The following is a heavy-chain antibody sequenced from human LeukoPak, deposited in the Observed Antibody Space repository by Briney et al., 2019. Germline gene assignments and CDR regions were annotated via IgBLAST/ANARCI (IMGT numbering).Heavy chain of an antibody. CDR1: GGSFSDYY. CDR2: INHSGST. V-gene: IGHV4-34*01. J-gene: IGHJ6*03. D-gene: IGHD3-10*01. CDR3: ARETMVRGVPYYYYMDV. Sequence: SETLSLTCAVYGGSFSDYYWSWIRQPPGKGLEWIGEINHSGSTNYSTSLKSRVTISVDTSKNQFSLKLSSVTAADTAVYYCARETMVRGVPYYYYMDVWGKGSTVTVSS.